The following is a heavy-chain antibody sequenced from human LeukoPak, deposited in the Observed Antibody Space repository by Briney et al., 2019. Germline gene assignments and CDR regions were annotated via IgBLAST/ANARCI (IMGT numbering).Heavy chain of an antibody. J-gene: IGHJ4*02. D-gene: IGHD3-22*01. CDR2: ISDSGGST. V-gene: IGHV3-23*01. CDR3: AKRGVVIRVILVGFHKEAYYFDS. CDR1: GITLSNCG. Sequence: GGSLRLSCAVSGITLSNCGMSWVRQAPGKGLEWVAGISDSGGSTNYADSVKGRFTISRDNPKNTLYLQMNSLRAEDTAVYFCAKRGVVIRVILVGFHKEAYYFDSWGQGALVTVSS.